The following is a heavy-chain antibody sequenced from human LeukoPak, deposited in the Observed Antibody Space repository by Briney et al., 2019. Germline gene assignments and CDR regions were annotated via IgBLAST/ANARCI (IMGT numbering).Heavy chain of an antibody. Sequence: SETLSLTCTVSGGSISSYYWSWIRQPAGKGLEWIGRIYTSGSTNYNPSLKSRVTMSVDTSKNQFSLKLSSVTAADTAVYYCARDRGSSWYDAFDIWGQETMVTVSS. V-gene: IGHV4-4*07. CDR3: ARDRGSSWYDAFDI. CDR1: GGSISSYY. J-gene: IGHJ3*02. D-gene: IGHD6-13*01. CDR2: IYTSGST.